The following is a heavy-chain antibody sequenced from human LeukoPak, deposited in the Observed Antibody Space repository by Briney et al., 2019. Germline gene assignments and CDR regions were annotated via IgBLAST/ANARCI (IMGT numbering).Heavy chain of an antibody. J-gene: IGHJ5*02. D-gene: IGHD2-21*01. CDR2: INPNSGGT. V-gene: IGHV1-2*02. CDR3: ARAIPGGNWFDP. CDR1: GNTFTAYY. Sequence: ASVKVSCKASGNTFTAYYMNGGGKPLGQGLEGMGWINPNSGGTNYAQKFQGRVTMTRDTSISTAYMELSRLRSDDTAVYYCARAIPGGNWFDPWGQGTLLTVSS.